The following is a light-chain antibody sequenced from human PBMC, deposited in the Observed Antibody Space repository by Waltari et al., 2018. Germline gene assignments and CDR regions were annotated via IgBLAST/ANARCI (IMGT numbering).Light chain of an antibody. CDR3: QQFGAFPLS. CDR1: QFLPSN. CDR2: AAS. J-gene: IGKJ4*01. V-gene: IGKV3-15*01. Sequence: EIVLTQSPATLSVPPGERATLSCRASQFLPSNVAWDQQRPGQPPRLLIYAASTRATGTVARFSGSGSGTEFTLTISDMQSEDSAVYYCQQFGAFPLSFGGGTTVEIK.